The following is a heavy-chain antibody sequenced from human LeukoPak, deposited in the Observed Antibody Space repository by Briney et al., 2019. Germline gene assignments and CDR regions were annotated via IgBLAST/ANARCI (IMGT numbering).Heavy chain of an antibody. CDR2: IYYSGST. V-gene: IGHV4-59*12. Sequence: SETLSLTCTVSGGSISSYYWSWIRQPPGKGLEWIGYIYYSGSTNYNPSLKSRVTISVDTSKNQFSLKLSSVTAADTAVYYCARDSIGYCSSTSCKVFDPWGQGTLVTVSS. D-gene: IGHD2-2*01. CDR1: GGSISSYY. J-gene: IGHJ5*02. CDR3: ARDSIGYCSSTSCKVFDP.